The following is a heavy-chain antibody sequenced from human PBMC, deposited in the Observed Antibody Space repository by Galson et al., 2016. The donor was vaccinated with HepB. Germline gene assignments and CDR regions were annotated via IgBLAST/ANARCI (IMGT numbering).Heavy chain of an antibody. J-gene: IGHJ6*04. CDR2: ISYDGSNK. CDR1: GFTFSSYA. D-gene: IGHD4-23*01. Sequence: SLRLSCAASGFTFSSYAMHWVRQAPGKGLESVAVISYDGSNKYYADSVKGRFTISRDNSKNTLYLQMNSLRAEDTAVYYCARDGGSRRWPLDYYYGMDVWGKGTTVTVSS. CDR3: ARDGGSRRWPLDYYYGMDV. V-gene: IGHV3-30-3*01.